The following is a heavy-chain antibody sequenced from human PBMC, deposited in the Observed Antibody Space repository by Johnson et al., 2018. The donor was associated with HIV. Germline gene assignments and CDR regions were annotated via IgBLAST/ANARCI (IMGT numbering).Heavy chain of an antibody. D-gene: IGHD3-10*01. CDR2: IWYDGSNK. CDR1: GFTFDDYG. Sequence: QVQLVESGGGLVKPGGSLRLSCAASGFTFDDYGMHWVRQAPGKGLEWVAVIWYDGSNKYYADSVKGRFTISRDNAKNSLYLQMNSLRAEDTALYYCARDRGQRAPLCAFDIWGQGTMVTVSS. J-gene: IGHJ3*02. V-gene: IGHV3-33*08. CDR3: ARDRGQRAPLCAFDI.